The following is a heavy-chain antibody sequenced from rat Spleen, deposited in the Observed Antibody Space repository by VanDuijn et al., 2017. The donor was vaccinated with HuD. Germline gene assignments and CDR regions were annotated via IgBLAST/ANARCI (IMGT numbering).Heavy chain of an antibody. D-gene: IGHD3-1*01. Sequence: QVQLKESGPGLVQPSQTLSLTCTVSGLSLSSNSVSWIRQPPGEGLEWMGRMTYNGDTSYNSALISRLSISRDTSKNQVFLKMNSLQTDDTGTYYCTIHPRYWGQGVMVTVSS. J-gene: IGHJ2*01. CDR1: GLSLSSNS. V-gene: IGHV2-63*01. CDR2: MTYNGDT. CDR3: TIHPRY.